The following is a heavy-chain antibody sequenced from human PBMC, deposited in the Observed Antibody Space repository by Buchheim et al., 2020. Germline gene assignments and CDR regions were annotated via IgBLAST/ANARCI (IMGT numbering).Heavy chain of an antibody. Sequence: QVQLQQWGAGLLKPSETLSLTCAVYGGSFSGYYWSWIRQPPGKGLAWIGEINHSGSTNYNPSLKSRVTISVDTSKNQFSLKLSSVTAADTAVYYCARTAAPSGDCTGGVCYYGMDVWGQGTT. CDR1: GGSFSGYY. CDR3: ARTAAPSGDCTGGVCYYGMDV. V-gene: IGHV4-34*01. D-gene: IGHD2-8*02. J-gene: IGHJ6*02. CDR2: INHSGST.